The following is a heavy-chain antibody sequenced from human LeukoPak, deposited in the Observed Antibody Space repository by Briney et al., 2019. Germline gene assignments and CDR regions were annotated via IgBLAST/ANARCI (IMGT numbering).Heavy chain of an antibody. Sequence: GASVKVSCKASGYTFTGYYMHWVRQAPGQGLEWMGRIIPILGIANYAQKFQGRVTITADKSTSTAYMELSSLRSEDTAVYYCARATVTQEYYFDYWGQGTLVTVSS. J-gene: IGHJ4*02. CDR2: IIPILGIA. D-gene: IGHD4-17*01. V-gene: IGHV1-69*04. CDR1: GYTFTGYY. CDR3: ARATVTQEYYFDY.